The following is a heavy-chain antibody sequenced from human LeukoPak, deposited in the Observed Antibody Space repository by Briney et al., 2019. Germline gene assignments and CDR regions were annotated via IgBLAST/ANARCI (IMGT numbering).Heavy chain of an antibody. CDR3: ATGVPAAIRSWFDP. CDR2: FDPEDGET. J-gene: IGHJ5*02. CDR1: GYTLTELS. D-gene: IGHD2-2*02. Sequence: GASVKVSCKVSGYTLTELSMHWMRQAPGKGLEWMGGFDPEDGETIYAQKFQGRVTMTEDTSTDTAYMELSSLRSEDTAVYYCATGVPAAIRSWFDPWGQGTLVTVSS. V-gene: IGHV1-24*01.